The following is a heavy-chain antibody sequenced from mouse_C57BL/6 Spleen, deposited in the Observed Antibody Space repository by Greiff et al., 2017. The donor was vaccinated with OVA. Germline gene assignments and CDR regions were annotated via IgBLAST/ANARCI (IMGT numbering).Heavy chain of an antibody. V-gene: IGHV1-26*01. J-gene: IGHJ1*03. D-gene: IGHD2-4*01. CDR3: ARFYDYDEGLWYFDV. Sequence: EVQLQQSGPELVKPGASVKISCKASGYTFTDYYMNWVKQSHGKSLEWIGDINPNNGGTSYNQKFKGKATLTVDKSSSTAYMELRSLISEDSAVYYCARFYDYDEGLWYFDVWGTGTTVTVSS. CDR2: INPNNGGT. CDR1: GYTFTDYY.